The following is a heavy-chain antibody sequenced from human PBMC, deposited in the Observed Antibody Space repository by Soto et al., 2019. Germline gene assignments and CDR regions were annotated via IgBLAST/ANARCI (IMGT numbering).Heavy chain of an antibody. V-gene: IGHV4-30-4*01. CDR3: ARVVTTAMVTVGHFDY. Sequence: SETLSLTCTVSGGSISSGDYYWGWIRQPPWKGLEWIGYIYYSGSTYYNPSLKSRVTISVDTSKNQFSLKLSSVTAADTAVYYCARVVTTAMVTVGHFDYWGQGXLVTVSS. D-gene: IGHD5-18*01. CDR2: IYYSGST. CDR1: GGSISSGDYY. J-gene: IGHJ4*02.